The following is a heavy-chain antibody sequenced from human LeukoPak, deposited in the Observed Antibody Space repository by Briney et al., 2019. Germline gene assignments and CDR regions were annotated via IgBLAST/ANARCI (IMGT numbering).Heavy chain of an antibody. CDR1: GGSISSYY. J-gene: IGHJ5*02. CDR2: IYYSGST. D-gene: IGHD2-15*01. Sequence: SETLSLTCTVSGGSISSYYWSWIRQPPGKGLEWIGYIYYSGSTNYNPSLKSRVTISVDTSKNQFSLKLSSVTAADTAVYYCARDSSLEYCSGGSCYAGYSYGPGWFDPWGQGTLVTVSS. V-gene: IGHV4-59*01. CDR3: ARDSSLEYCSGGSCYAGYSYGPGWFDP.